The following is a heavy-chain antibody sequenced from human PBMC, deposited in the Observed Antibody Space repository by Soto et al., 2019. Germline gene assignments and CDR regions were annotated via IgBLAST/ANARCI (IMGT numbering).Heavy chain of an antibody. J-gene: IGHJ6*02. V-gene: IGHV1-3*01. CDR1: GYTFTSYA. D-gene: IGHD4-17*01. Sequence: QVLLVQSGAEVKKPGASVKVSCKASGYTFTSYAMHWVRQAPGERLEWMGWINAGNGNTKYSQKFQGRVTITRDTSASTAYMELSSLRSEDTAVYYCARCMTTVTIYYYYGMDVWGQGTTVTVSS. CDR2: INAGNGNT. CDR3: ARCMTTVTIYYYYGMDV.